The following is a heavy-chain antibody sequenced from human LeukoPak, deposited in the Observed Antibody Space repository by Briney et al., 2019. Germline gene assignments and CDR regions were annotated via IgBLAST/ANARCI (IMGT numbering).Heavy chain of an antibody. CDR2: IYYSGST. V-gene: IGHV4-59*08. Sequence: SETLSLTCTVSGVSISGYYCSWIRQPPGKGLEWIGFIYYSGSTTYNPSLKSQVTISVDTSKNQFSLELSSVTAADTAVYYCARPPDSRGYYHDYWGQGSLVTVSS. J-gene: IGHJ4*02. CDR1: GVSISGYY. CDR3: ARPPDSRGYYHDY. D-gene: IGHD3-22*01.